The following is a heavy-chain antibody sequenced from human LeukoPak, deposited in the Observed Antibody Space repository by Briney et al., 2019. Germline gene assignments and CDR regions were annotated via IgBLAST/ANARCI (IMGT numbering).Heavy chain of an antibody. CDR3: ARLTYYYGSGSRLPDAFDI. Sequence: PSETLSLTCTVSGGSISSGGYYWSWIRQPPGKGLEWIGYIYHSGSTYYNPSLKSRVTISVDRSKNQFSLKLSSVTAADTAVYYCARLTYYYGSGSRLPDAFDIWGQGTMVTVSS. J-gene: IGHJ3*02. V-gene: IGHV4-30-2*01. D-gene: IGHD3-10*01. CDR1: GGSISSGGYY. CDR2: IYHSGST.